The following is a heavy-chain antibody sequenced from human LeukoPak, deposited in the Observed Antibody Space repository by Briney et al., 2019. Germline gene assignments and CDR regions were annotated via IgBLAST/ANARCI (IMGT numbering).Heavy chain of an antibody. CDR2: ISGSGGST. CDR3: ARAKLSGYSDY. J-gene: IGHJ4*02. Sequence: GXALXLSCAPSGFTFNNYAMSWVRQAPGQGLGWVSTISGSGGSTHYADSVKGRFTISRDNSKNTLYVQMNSLRAEDTAVYYCARAKLSGYSDYWGQGTLVTVSS. V-gene: IGHV3-23*01. D-gene: IGHD3-3*01. CDR1: GFTFNNYA.